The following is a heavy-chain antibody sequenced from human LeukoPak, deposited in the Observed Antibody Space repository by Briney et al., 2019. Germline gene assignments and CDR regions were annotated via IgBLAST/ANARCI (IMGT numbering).Heavy chain of an antibody. CDR2: ISSSSSYI. Sequence: GGSLRLSCAASGFTFSSYSMNWVRQAPGKGLEWVSSISSSSSYIYYADSVKGRFTISRDNAKNSLYLQMNSLRAEDTAVYYCARDREYYYDSSGYIDYWGQGTLVTVSS. CDR1: GFTFSSYS. D-gene: IGHD3-22*01. CDR3: ARDREYYYDSSGYIDY. V-gene: IGHV3-21*01. J-gene: IGHJ4*02.